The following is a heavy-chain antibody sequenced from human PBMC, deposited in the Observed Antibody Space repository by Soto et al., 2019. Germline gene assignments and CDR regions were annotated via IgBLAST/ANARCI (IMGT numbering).Heavy chain of an antibody. CDR1: GGSISSSNW. V-gene: IGHV4-4*02. Sequence: QVQLQESGPGLVKPSGTLSLTCAVSGGSISSSNWWSWVRQPPGKVLEWIGEIYHSGSTNYNPSLKSRVTISVDKSKNQFALKLSSVTAADTAVYYCARLHSGYDLDRTDDNWGQGTLVTVSS. J-gene: IGHJ4*02. D-gene: IGHD5-12*01. CDR3: ARLHSGYDLDRTDDN. CDR2: IYHSGST.